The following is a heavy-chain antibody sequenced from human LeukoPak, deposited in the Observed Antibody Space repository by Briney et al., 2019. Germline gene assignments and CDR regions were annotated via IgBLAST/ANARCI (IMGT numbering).Heavy chain of an antibody. D-gene: IGHD6-19*01. V-gene: IGHV4-59*08. Sequence: KLSETLSLTCTVSGGSISSYYWSWIRQPPGKGLEWIGYIYYSGSTNYNPSLKSRVTISVDTPKNQFSLKLSSVTAADTAVYYCARHYSPVAGTLYYFDYWGQGTLVTVSS. J-gene: IGHJ4*02. CDR2: IYYSGST. CDR3: ARHYSPVAGTLYYFDY. CDR1: GGSISSYY.